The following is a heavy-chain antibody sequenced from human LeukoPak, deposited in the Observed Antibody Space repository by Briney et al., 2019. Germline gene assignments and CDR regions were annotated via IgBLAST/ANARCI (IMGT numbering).Heavy chain of an antibody. CDR1: GFTFSSYG. V-gene: IGHV3-30*18. CDR3: AKDLYVWGSYRGFDY. Sequence: PGRSLRLSCAASGFTFSSYGMHWVRQAPGKGLEWVAVISYDGSNKYYADSVKGRFTISRDNSKNTLYLQMNSLRAEDTAVYYCAKDLYVWGSYRGFDYWGQGTLVTVSS. J-gene: IGHJ4*02. CDR2: ISYDGSNK. D-gene: IGHD3-16*02.